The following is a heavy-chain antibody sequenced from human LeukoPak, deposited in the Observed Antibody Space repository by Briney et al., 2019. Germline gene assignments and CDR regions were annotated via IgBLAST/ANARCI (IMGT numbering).Heavy chain of an antibody. CDR2: ISSSGNAI. Sequence: GGSLRLSCAASGFPFSSYEMNWVRQAPGKGLEWVSYISSSGNAIYYADSVKGRFTISRDNSKNTLYLQMNSLRAEDTAVYYCAKERYYYDSSGYSPFDYWGQGTLVTVSS. J-gene: IGHJ4*02. V-gene: IGHV3-48*03. CDR1: GFPFSSYE. CDR3: AKERYYYDSSGYSPFDY. D-gene: IGHD3-22*01.